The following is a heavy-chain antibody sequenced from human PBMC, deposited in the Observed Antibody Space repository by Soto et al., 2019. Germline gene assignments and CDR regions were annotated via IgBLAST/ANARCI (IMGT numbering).Heavy chain of an antibody. CDR2: INHSGST. CDR1: GGSFSGYY. Sequence: SETLSLTCAVYGGSFSGYYWSWIRQPPGKGLEWIGEINHSGSTNYSPSLKSRVTISVDTSKNQFSLKLSSVTAADTAVYYCASTDYDSSGYFLWGQGTLVTSPQ. J-gene: IGHJ4*02. D-gene: IGHD3-22*01. V-gene: IGHV4-34*01. CDR3: ASTDYDSSGYFL.